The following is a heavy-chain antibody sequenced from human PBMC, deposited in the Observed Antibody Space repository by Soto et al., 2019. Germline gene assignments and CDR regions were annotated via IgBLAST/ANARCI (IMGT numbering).Heavy chain of an antibody. D-gene: IGHD3-9*01. J-gene: IGHJ4*02. Sequence: GGSLRLSCAASGFTFSSYSMNWVRQAPGKGLEWVSYISSSSSTIYYADSVKGRFTISRDNAKNSLYLQMNSLRAEDTAVYYCARDGYDILKNPIDYWGQGTLVTVSS. CDR1: GFTFSSYS. CDR2: ISSSSSTI. V-gene: IGHV3-48*01. CDR3: ARDGYDILKNPIDY.